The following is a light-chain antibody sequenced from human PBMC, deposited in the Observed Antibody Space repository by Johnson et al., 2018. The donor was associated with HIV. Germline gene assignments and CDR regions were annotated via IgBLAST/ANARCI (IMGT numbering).Light chain of an antibody. CDR1: SSNIGNNY. CDR2: DND. V-gene: IGLV1-51*01. CDR3: DTWDSSLCGV. J-gene: IGLJ1*01. Sequence: QSVLTQPPSVSAAPGQKVTISCSGSSSNIGNNYVSWYQQLPGAAPKLLIFDNDKRPSGIPDRFSGSQSGTSATLGITGLQTGDEADYYCDTWDSSLCGVFGTGTKVTVL.